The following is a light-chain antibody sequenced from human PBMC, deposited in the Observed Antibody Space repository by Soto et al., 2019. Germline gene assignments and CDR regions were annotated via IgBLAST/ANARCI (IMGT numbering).Light chain of an antibody. Sequence: EIVMTQSPSTLAVSPGERATLSCRASQSVSSNLAWYQQRPGQAHRLLISGASTRATGIPARFSGSGSGTEFTLTISSLQSEDFAVYHCQQYNNWPPYTFGQGTKLEFK. CDR1: QSVSSN. V-gene: IGKV3-15*01. J-gene: IGKJ2*01. CDR2: GAS. CDR3: QQYNNWPPYT.